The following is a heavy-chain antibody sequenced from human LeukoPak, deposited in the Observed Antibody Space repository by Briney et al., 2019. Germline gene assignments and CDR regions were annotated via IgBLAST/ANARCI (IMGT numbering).Heavy chain of an antibody. V-gene: IGHV3-21*01. J-gene: IGHJ4*02. CDR2: ISSSSSYI. Sequence: GGSLRLSCAASGFTFSSYSMNWVRQAPGKGLEWVSSISSSSSYIYYADSVKGRFTISRGNAKNSLYLQMNSLRAEDTAVYYCARGPYSSGWYCVDYWGQGTLVTVSS. CDR3: ARGPYSSGWYCVDY. CDR1: GFTFSSYS. D-gene: IGHD6-19*01.